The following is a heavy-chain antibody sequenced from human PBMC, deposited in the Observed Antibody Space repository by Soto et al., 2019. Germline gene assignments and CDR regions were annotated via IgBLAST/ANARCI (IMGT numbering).Heavy chain of an antibody. D-gene: IGHD3-10*01. CDR2: IYYSGST. Sequence: QVQLQESGPGLVKPSQTLSLTCTVSGGSISSGGYYWSWIRQHPGKGLEWIGYIYYSGSTYYNPSLKSRVTVSVDTSKNQFYLKLSSVTAADTAVYYCARAQGRFGQDRGVISYWGQGTLVTVSS. J-gene: IGHJ4*02. V-gene: IGHV4-31*03. CDR3: ARAQGRFGQDRGVISY. CDR1: GGSISSGGYY.